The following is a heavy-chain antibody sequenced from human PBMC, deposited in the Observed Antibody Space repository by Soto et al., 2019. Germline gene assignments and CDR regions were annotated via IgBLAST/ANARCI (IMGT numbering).Heavy chain of an antibody. V-gene: IGHV1-8*01. Sequence: QVQLVQSGAEVKKPGASVKVSCKASGYTFTSYDINWVRQATGQGLEWMGWMNPNSGNIGYAQKFEGRVTMSRNTSISTAYMELSRLRSEETVVYYCAREVGANRFNSWGQGTLVTVSS. CDR1: GYTFTSYD. CDR2: MNPNSGNI. J-gene: IGHJ4*02. CDR3: AREVGANRFNS. D-gene: IGHD1-26*01.